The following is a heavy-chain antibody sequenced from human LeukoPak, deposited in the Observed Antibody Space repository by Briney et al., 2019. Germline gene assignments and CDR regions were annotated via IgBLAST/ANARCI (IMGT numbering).Heavy chain of an antibody. Sequence: ASVKVSCKASGYTFTSYYMHWVRQAPGQGLEWMGIINPSGGSTSYAQKFQGRVTITADESTSTAYMELSSLRSEDTAVYYCASPLQNRYCSGGSCYDYYGMDVWGQGTTVTVSS. CDR2: INPSGGST. CDR3: ASPLQNRYCSGGSCYDYYGMDV. CDR1: GYTFTSYY. V-gene: IGHV1-46*01. D-gene: IGHD2-15*01. J-gene: IGHJ6*02.